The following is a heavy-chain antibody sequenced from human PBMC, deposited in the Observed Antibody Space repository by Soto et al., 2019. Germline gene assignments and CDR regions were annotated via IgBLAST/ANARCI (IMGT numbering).Heavy chain of an antibody. V-gene: IGHV4-31*03. D-gene: IGHD3-10*01. CDR2: IYYSGST. CDR3: ARREGIIWFGELFGDAFDI. Sequence: PSETLSLTCTVSGGSISSGGYYWSWIRQHPGKGLEWIGYIYYSGSTYYNPSLKSRVTISVDTSKNQFSLKLSSVTAADTAVYYCARREGIIWFGELFGDAFDIWGQGTMVTVSS. CDR1: GGSISSGGYY. J-gene: IGHJ3*02.